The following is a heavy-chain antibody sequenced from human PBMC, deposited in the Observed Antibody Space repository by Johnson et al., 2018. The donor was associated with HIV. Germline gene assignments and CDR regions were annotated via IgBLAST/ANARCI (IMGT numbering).Heavy chain of an antibody. Sequence: MQFVESGGDLVQPVGSLRLSCAASGFTFSSYDMHWVRQVRGKGLEWVSGIGTIDDTYYSDSVKGRFTISRENAKNSLYLQMNSPRAGDTAVYYCARGPWAFDIWGQGTMVTVSS. CDR2: IGTIDDT. CDR1: GFTFSSYD. V-gene: IGHV3-13*01. J-gene: IGHJ3*02. CDR3: ARGPWAFDI.